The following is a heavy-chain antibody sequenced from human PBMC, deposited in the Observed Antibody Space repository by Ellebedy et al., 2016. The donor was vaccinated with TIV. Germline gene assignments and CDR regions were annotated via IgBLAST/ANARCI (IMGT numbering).Heavy chain of an antibody. CDR1: GGSISGYC. CDR3: ARDTWDSSGITGWFDP. Sequence: MPSETLSLTCTVSGGSISGYCWSWIRQPAGKGLEWIGRIYFTGSANYNPSLTSRVTMSVDTSKNQFSLKLTSVTAADTAVYYCARDTWDSSGITGWFDPWGQGTPVTVSS. D-gene: IGHD3-22*01. CDR2: IYFTGSA. V-gene: IGHV4-4*07. J-gene: IGHJ5*02.